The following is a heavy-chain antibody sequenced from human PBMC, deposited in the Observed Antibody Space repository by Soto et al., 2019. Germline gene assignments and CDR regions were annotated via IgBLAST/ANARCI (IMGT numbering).Heavy chain of an antibody. CDR1: GGSISSSSYY. CDR3: ARLPPYCCGDRCRIDY. D-gene: IGHD2-21*01. V-gene: IGHV4-39*02. J-gene: IGHJ4*02. Sequence: QLQLQESGPGLVKPSETLSLTCTVSGGSISSSSYYWGWIRQPPGKGLEWIGSNYYSGSTYYTLSLSSRVTISLDTSKNHFPLKLSPATAADTAVYFCARLPPYCCGDRCRIDYWGPGTLVTVSS. CDR2: NYYSGST.